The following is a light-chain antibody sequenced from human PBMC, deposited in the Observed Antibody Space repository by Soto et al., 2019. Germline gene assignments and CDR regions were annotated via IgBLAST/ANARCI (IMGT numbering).Light chain of an antibody. V-gene: IGLV2-14*03. CDR3: SSYTTTSTVV. Sequence: QSALTQPASVSGSPGQSITISCTGTSSDVGYYDFVSWYQQHPGKAPKLIIFDVNNRPSGVSNRFSGSKSGNTASLTISGLQAEDEADYYCSSYTTTSTVVFGGGTKLTVL. CDR2: DVN. J-gene: IGLJ2*01. CDR1: SSDVGYYDF.